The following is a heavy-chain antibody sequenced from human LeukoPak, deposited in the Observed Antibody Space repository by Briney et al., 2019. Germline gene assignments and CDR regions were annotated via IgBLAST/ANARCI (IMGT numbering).Heavy chain of an antibody. Sequence: ASVKVSCKVSGYTLTELSMHWVRQAPGKGLEWMGGFDPEDGETIYAQKFQGRVTMTEDTSTDTAYMELSSLRSEDTAVYYCATLVPYGDYGWFDPWGQGTLVTVSS. CDR1: GYTLTELS. CDR3: ATLVPYGDYGWFDP. CDR2: FDPEDGET. V-gene: IGHV1-24*01. J-gene: IGHJ5*02. D-gene: IGHD4-17*01.